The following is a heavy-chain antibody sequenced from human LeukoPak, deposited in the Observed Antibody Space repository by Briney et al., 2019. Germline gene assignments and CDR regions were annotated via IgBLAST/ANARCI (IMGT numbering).Heavy chain of an antibody. D-gene: IGHD6-19*01. V-gene: IGHV3-48*03. CDR1: GFTFSSYE. Sequence: SGGSLRLSCAASGFTFSSYEMNWVRQAPGKGLEWVSYISNSGSTIYYADSVKGRFTISRDNAKNSLYLQMNSLRAEDTAVYYCARDRGSGWYVDYWGQGTLVTVSS. J-gene: IGHJ4*02. CDR2: ISNSGSTI. CDR3: ARDRGSGWYVDY.